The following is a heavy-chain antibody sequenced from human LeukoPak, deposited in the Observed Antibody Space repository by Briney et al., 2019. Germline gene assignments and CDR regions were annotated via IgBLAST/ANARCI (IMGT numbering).Heavy chain of an antibody. D-gene: IGHD6-6*01. Sequence: TSETLSLTCSVSGGSISSLYWSWIRQPPGKGLEWIGCIYYTGSTNYNPSLKSRVTMFVDMSKNQFSLRLSSVTAADTAVYYCARHRAYSSSSPFDYWGQGTLVTVSS. CDR1: GGSISSLY. CDR3: ARHRAYSSSSPFDY. J-gene: IGHJ4*02. CDR2: IYYTGST. V-gene: IGHV4-59*08.